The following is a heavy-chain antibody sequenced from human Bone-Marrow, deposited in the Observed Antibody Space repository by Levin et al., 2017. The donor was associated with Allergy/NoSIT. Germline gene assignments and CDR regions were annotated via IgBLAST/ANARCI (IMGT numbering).Heavy chain of an antibody. CDR3: AKDIMGVAFDI. J-gene: IGHJ3*02. CDR1: GFTFDDYA. V-gene: IGHV3-9*01. CDR2: ISWNSGSI. Sequence: SCAASGFTFDDYAMHWVRQAPGKGLEWVSGISWNSGSIGYADSVKGRFTISRDNAKNSLYLQMNSLRAEDTALYYCAKDIMGVAFDIWGQGTMVTVSS. D-gene: IGHD3-16*01.